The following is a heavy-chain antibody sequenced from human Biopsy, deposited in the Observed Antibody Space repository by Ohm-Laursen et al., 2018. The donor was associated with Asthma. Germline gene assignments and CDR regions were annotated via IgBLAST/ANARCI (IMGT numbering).Heavy chain of an antibody. CDR2: ISVYNGNT. CDR1: GYTFNSAG. D-gene: IGHD3-10*01. Sequence: ATVKISCKTSGYTFNSAGITWVRQAPGQGLEWMGWISVYNGNTKVAQKLQDRVTMITDTPTSTAYMELRSLRSDDTAVYFCARAVDYSHYYGIDVWGQGTAVTVS. V-gene: IGHV1-18*01. J-gene: IGHJ6*02. CDR3: ARAVDYSHYYGIDV.